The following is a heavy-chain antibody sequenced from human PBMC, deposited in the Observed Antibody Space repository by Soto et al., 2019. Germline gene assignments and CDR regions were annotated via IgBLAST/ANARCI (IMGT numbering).Heavy chain of an antibody. Sequence: EVQLLESGGGLVQPGGSLRLSCAASGFTFSTHAMIWVRQAPGKGLNWVSTVDVGGGSTYYTDSVKGRFTVSRDNSKNTVYLQLSTVRAEDTAIYYWARDSGSVGGGACAIWSEGTMVTASS. D-gene: IGHD6-25*01. CDR3: ARDSGSVGGGACAI. CDR1: GFTFSTHA. CDR2: VDVGGGST. J-gene: IGHJ3*02. V-gene: IGHV3-23*01.